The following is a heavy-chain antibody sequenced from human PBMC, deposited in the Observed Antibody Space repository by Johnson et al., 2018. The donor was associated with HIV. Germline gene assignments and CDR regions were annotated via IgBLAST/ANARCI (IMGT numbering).Heavy chain of an antibody. J-gene: IGHJ3*02. V-gene: IGHV3-66*01. CDR2: LFSGGTT. D-gene: IGHD3-3*01. Sequence: VQLVESGGGVVQPGRSLRLSCAASGFTVSSNYMSWVRQAPGKGLEWVSVLFSGGTTYYADSVKGRFTISRDNSKNTQYLQMNSLRVEDTAVYYCARAKNLFWSGYNDAFDIWGQGTMVTVSS. CDR3: ARAKNLFWSGYNDAFDI. CDR1: GFTVSSNY.